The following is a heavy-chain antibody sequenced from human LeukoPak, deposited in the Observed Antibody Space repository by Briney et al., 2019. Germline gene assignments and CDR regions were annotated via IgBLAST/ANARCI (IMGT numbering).Heavy chain of an antibody. J-gene: IGHJ5*02. CDR3: ATPVRGVISWFDP. V-gene: IGHV4-31*03. CDR1: GGSISSGGYY. CDR2: IYYSGST. Sequence: SQTLSLTCTVSGGSISSGGYYWSWIRQHPGKGLEWIGYIYYSGSTYYNPSLKSRVTISVDTSKNQFSLKLSSVTAADTAVYYCATPVRGVISWFDPWGQGTLVTVSS. D-gene: IGHD3-10*01.